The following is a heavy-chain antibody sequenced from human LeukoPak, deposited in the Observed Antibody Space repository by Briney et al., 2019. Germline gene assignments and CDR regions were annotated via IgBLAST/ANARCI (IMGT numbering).Heavy chain of an antibody. V-gene: IGHV3-9*03. CDR1: GFTFDNYA. Sequence: GGSLRLSCAASGFTFDNYAMHWVRQAPGKGLEWVSGISWNSGSIDYADSVKGRFTISRDNAKNSLYLQMNSLRAEDMALYYCAKSGSYSSPYYFDYWGQGTLVTVSS. CDR2: ISWNSGSI. D-gene: IGHD3-10*01. CDR3: AKSGSYSSPYYFDY. J-gene: IGHJ4*02.